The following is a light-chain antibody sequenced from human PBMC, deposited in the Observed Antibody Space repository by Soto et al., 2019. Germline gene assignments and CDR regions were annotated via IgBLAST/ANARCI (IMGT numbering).Light chain of an antibody. J-gene: IGLJ2*01. Sequence: QSVLTQPASVSGSPGQSITISCTGTSSDVGGYNYVSWYQQHPGKAPKLMIYDVSNRPSGVSNRFSGSKSGNTASLTISGLQAEDEADYYCSSYTSSSPCVFGGGTKLTAL. CDR1: SSDVGGYNY. V-gene: IGLV2-14*01. CDR2: DVS. CDR3: SSYTSSSPCV.